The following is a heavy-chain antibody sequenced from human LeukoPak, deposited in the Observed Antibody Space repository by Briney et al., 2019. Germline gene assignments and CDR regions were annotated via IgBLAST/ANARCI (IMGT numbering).Heavy chain of an antibody. Sequence: GGSLRLSCAASGFTFSSYAMSWVRQAPGKGLEWVSSITHTGGNTNYADSAKGRFTISRDNSKNTLFLQMDSLRAEDTAIYYCAKSLPGSDWKFDHWGQGTLVTVSS. CDR1: GFTFSSYA. D-gene: IGHD6-19*01. CDR2: ITHTGGNT. CDR3: AKSLPGSDWKFDH. V-gene: IGHV3-23*01. J-gene: IGHJ4*02.